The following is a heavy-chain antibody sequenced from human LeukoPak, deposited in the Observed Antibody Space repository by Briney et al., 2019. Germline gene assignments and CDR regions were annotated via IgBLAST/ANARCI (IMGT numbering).Heavy chain of an antibody. Sequence: PSETLSLTCTVSGGSISGNNYYWDWIRQPPGKGLEWIGSIYYSGSTYYNPSLKSRVTISVDTSKNQFSLKVNSMTAADTAVYYCARHGSLNSVIVRAFDIRGQGTMVTVSS. D-gene: IGHD3-22*01. CDR3: ARHGSLNSVIVRAFDI. CDR1: GGSISGNNYY. CDR2: IYYSGST. J-gene: IGHJ3*02. V-gene: IGHV4-39*01.